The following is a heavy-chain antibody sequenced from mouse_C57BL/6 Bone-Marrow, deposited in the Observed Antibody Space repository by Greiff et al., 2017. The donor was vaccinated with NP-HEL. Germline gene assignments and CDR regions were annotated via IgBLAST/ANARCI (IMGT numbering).Heavy chain of an antibody. CDR3: ARRDRATTDY. D-gene: IGHD3-1*01. J-gene: IGHJ2*01. V-gene: IGHV1-26*01. CDR1: GYTFTDYY. CDR2: INPNNGGT. Sequence: EVKLQQSGPELVKPGASVKISCKASGYTFTDYYMNWVKQSHGKSLEWIGDINPNNGGTSYNQKFKGKATLTVDKSSSTAYMELRSLTSEDSAVYYCARRDRATTDYWGQGTTLTVSS.